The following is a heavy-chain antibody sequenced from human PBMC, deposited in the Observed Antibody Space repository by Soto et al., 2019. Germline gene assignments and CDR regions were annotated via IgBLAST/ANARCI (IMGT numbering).Heavy chain of an antibody. D-gene: IGHD6-13*01. CDR2: ISAYNGNT. CDR1: GYTFTSYG. CDR3: ARVLPGYSSSSPSHAFDI. J-gene: IGHJ3*02. V-gene: IGHV1-18*01. Sequence: ASVKVSCKASGYTFTSYGISWVRQAPGQGLEWMGWISAYNGNTNYAQKLQGRVTMTTDTSTSTAYMELRSLRSDDTAVYYCARVLPGYSSSSPSHAFDIWGQGTMVTVSS.